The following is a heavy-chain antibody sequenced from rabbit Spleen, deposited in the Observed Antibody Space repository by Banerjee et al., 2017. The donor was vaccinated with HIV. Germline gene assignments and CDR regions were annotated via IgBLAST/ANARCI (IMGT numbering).Heavy chain of an antibody. CDR2: INTGSGSA. Sequence: QSLEESGGDLVKPGASLTLTCTASGFSFSTYFMCWVRQAPGKGLEWIGCINTGSGSAYYASWVISRFTISKTSSTTVTLQMTSLTAADTATYFCARWNYNDYGGHNLWGQGTLVTVS. J-gene: IGHJ4*01. D-gene: IGHD2-1*01. CDR1: GFSFSTYF. V-gene: IGHV1S40*01. CDR3: ARWNYNDYGGHNL.